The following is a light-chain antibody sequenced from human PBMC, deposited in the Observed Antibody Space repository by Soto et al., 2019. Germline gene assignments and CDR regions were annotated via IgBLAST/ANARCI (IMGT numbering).Light chain of an antibody. J-gene: IGKJ2*03. Sequence: DFVMTQSPASLAVSLGERATINCKSSQSVLHSSNNKNYLAWYQQKPGQPPKLLIYWASTRGSGVPDRFSGSGSGTDFTLTISSLQAEDVAVYYCQQYRLAPYSFGQGTKLDIK. V-gene: IGKV4-1*01. CDR2: WAS. CDR3: QQYRLAPYS. CDR1: QSVLHSSNNKNY.